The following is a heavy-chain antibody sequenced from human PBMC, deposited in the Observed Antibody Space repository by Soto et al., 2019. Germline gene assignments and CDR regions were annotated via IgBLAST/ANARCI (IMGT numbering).Heavy chain of an antibody. J-gene: IGHJ4*02. CDR2: IDPSDSYT. CDR1: GYSFTSYW. D-gene: IGHD5-18*01. CDR3: ATSYIGYGYSDY. V-gene: IGHV5-10-1*01. Sequence: PGESLKISCKGSGYSFTSYWISWVRQMPGKGLEWMGRIDPSDSYTNYSPSFQGHVTISADKSISTAYLQWSSLKASDTAMYYCATSYIGYGYSDYWGQGTLVTVSS.